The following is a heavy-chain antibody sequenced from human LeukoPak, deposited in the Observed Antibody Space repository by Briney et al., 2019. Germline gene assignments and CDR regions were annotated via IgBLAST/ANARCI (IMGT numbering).Heavy chain of an antibody. CDR3: ARDDRGGATPLDY. CDR1: GGSISSSSYY. D-gene: IGHD1-26*01. CDR2: IYYSGST. Sequence: SETLSLTCTVSGGSISSSSYYWGWIRQPPGKGLEWIGSIYYSGSTYYNPSLKSRVTISVDTSKNQFSLKLSSVTAADTAVYNCARDDRGGATPLDYWGQGTLVTVSS. J-gene: IGHJ4*02. V-gene: IGHV4-39*07.